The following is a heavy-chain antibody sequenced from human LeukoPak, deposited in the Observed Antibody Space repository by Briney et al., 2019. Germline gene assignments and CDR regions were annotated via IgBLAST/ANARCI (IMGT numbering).Heavy chain of an antibody. D-gene: IGHD3-10*01. V-gene: IGHV1-2*02. CDR2: INPNSGGT. CDR1: GYTFTGYY. CDR3: ARPSYYYGSGSWYFDY. J-gene: IGHJ4*02. Sequence: ASVKVSCKASGYTFTGYYMHWVRQAPGQGLEWMGWINPNSGGTNYAQKFQGRVTMTRDTSISTAYMELSRLRSDDTAVYYCARPSYYYGSGSWYFDYWGQGTLVTVSS.